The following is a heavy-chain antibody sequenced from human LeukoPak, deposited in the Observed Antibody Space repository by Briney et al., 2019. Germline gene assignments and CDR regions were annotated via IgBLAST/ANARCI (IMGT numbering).Heavy chain of an antibody. V-gene: IGHV4-59*01. D-gene: IGHD3-3*01. CDR3: ARMAFVWSGYYAVGGWFDP. Sequence: PSETLSLTCTVSGGSISSYYWSWIRQPPGKGLEWIGYIYYSGSTNYNPSLKSRVTISVDASKNQFSLKLSSVTAADTAVYYCARMAFVWSGYYAVGGWFDPWGQGTLVTVSS. CDR1: GGSISSYY. J-gene: IGHJ5*02. CDR2: IYYSGST.